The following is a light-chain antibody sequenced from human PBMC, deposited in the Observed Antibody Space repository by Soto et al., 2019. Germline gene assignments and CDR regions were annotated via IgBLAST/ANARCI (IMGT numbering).Light chain of an antibody. J-gene: IGKJ2*01. Sequence: DIQMTQSPSTLSASVGDRVTITCRASQSISRSLAWYQQKPGKAPSLLIYDASSLEGGVPSRFSGSGFGTEFTLTISSLQPEDFATYYCQQSYSTPPYTFGQGTKLEIK. CDR2: DAS. CDR3: QQSYSTPPYT. V-gene: IGKV1-39*01. CDR1: QSISRS.